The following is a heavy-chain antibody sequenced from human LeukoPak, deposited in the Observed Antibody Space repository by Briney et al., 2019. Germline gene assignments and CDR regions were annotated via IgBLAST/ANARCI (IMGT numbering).Heavy chain of an antibody. CDR3: ARGRRSSSWYEDDI. CDR1: GYTFTAYY. D-gene: IGHD6-13*01. J-gene: IGHJ3*02. V-gene: IGHV1-2*02. Sequence: ASVRVSCKASGYTFTAYYMHWVRQAPGQGLEWMGWIYPNNGGTIYAQKFQGRVTVTRDKSISTAYMDLSSLRSDDTAVYYCARGRRSSSWYEDDIWGQGTMVTVSS. CDR2: IYPNNGGT.